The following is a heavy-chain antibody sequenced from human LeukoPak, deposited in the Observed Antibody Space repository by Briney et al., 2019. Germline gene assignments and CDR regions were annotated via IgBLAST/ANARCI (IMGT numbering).Heavy chain of an antibody. Sequence: GGSLRLSCAASGFTFSSYAMSWVRQAPGKGLEWVSAISGSGGSTYYADSVKGRFTISRDNSKNTLYLQMNSLRAEDTAVYYCAPPLSGSGSGHLDYWGQGTLVTASS. V-gene: IGHV3-23*01. J-gene: IGHJ4*02. CDR1: GFTFSSYA. CDR3: APPLSGSGSGHLDY. CDR2: ISGSGGST. D-gene: IGHD3-10*01.